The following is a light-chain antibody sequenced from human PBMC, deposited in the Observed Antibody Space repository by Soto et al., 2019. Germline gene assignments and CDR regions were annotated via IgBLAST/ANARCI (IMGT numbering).Light chain of an antibody. J-gene: IGKJ4*01. CDR2: SAS. CDR3: QQCSSSPLT. V-gene: IGKV3-20*01. CDR1: QSVSSNY. Sequence: EIVLTQSPGTLSLSPGERATLSCRASQSVSSNYLAWYQQKPGQAPRLLIYSASSRATGIPDRFSGSGSGTDFTLTIGRLEPEDFAVYYCQQCSSSPLTFGGGTKVEI.